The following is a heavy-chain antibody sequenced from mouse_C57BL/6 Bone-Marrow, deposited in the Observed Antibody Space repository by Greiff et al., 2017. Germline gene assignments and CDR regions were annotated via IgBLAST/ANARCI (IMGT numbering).Heavy chain of an antibody. CDR3: AREPGDGNRVCDV. D-gene: IGHD2-1*01. Sequence: EVQLQQSGPELVKPGASVKISCKASGYTFTDYYMNWVKQSHGKSLEWIGDINPNNGGTSYNQKFKGKATLTVDKSSSTAYMELRSLTSEDSAVYYCAREPGDGNRVCDVWGTGTTVTVSS. CDR2: INPNNGGT. CDR1: GYTFTDYY. V-gene: IGHV1-26*01. J-gene: IGHJ1*03.